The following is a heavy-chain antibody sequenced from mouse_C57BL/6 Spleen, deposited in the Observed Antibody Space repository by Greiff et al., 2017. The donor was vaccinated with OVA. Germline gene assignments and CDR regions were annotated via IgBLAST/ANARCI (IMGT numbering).Heavy chain of an antibody. CDR1: GFNIKDYY. Sequence: VQLQQSGAELVQPGASVKLSCTASGFNIKDYYMHWVKQRTEQGLEWIGRIDPEDGETKYAPKFPGKATITADTSSNTAYLQLSSLTSEDTAVYYCAITTVVDYYAMDYWGQGTSVTVSS. J-gene: IGHJ4*01. D-gene: IGHD1-1*01. CDR3: AITTVVDYYAMDY. V-gene: IGHV14-2*01. CDR2: IDPEDGET.